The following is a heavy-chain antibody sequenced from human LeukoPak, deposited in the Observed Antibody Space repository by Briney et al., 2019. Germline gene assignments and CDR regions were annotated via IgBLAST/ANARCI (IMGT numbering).Heavy chain of an antibody. J-gene: IGHJ5*02. CDR1: GFTFSTYS. Sequence: PGGSLRLSCAASGFTFSTYSMNWVRQAPGRGLEWISSISSSSKYIYYADSVKGRFTISRDDAKNSLSLQMNSLRAEDTAVYYCARDLDIVVVPASWFYPWGQGTLATVSS. CDR3: ARDLDIVVVPASWFYP. V-gene: IGHV3-21*01. D-gene: IGHD2-2*03. CDR2: ISSSSKYI.